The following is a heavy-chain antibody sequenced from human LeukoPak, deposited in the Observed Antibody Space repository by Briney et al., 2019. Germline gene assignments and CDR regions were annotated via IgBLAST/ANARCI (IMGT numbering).Heavy chain of an antibody. J-gene: IGHJ4*02. V-gene: IGHV3-9*01. CDR2: ISWNSGSI. CDR3: AKLGSGWYNY. D-gene: IGHD6-19*01. Sequence: GGSLRRSCAASGFTFDDYAMHWVRQAPGKGLEWVSGISWNSGSIGYADSVKGRFTISRDNAKNSLYLQMNSLRAEDTALYYCAKLGSGWYNYWGQGTLVTVSS. CDR1: GFTFDDYA.